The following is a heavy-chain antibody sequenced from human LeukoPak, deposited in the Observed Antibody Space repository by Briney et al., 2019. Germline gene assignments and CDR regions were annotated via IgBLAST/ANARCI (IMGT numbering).Heavy chain of an antibody. D-gene: IGHD6-19*01. CDR1: GGSFSGYY. J-gene: IGHJ5*02. CDR3: ARGLLIGGGGWCWVPSFDP. V-gene: IGHV4-34*01. CDR2: INHSGST. Sequence: SETLSLTCAVYGGSFSGYYWSWIRQPPGKGLEWIGEINHSGSTNYNPSLKSRVTISVDTSKNQFSLKLSSVTAADTAVYYCARGLLIGGGGWCWVPSFDPWGQGTLVTVSS.